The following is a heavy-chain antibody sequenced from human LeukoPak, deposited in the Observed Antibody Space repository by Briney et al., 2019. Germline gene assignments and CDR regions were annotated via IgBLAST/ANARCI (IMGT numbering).Heavy chain of an antibody. Sequence: GGSLRLSSAASGFTFSSYWMSWVRQAPGKGLEWVANIKQDGSEKYYVDSVKGRFTISRDNAKNSLYLQMNSLRAEDTAVYYCAKGQRAPGTRTWFDPWGQGTLVIVSS. CDR2: IKQDGSEK. CDR1: GFTFSSYW. CDR3: AKGQRAPGTRTWFDP. J-gene: IGHJ5*02. D-gene: IGHD6-13*01. V-gene: IGHV3-7*03.